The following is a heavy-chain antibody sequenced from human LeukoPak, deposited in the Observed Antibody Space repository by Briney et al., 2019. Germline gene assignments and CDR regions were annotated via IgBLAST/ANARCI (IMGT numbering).Heavy chain of an antibody. D-gene: IGHD4-17*01. CDR1: GFTFDDYA. Sequence: PGRSLRLPCAASGFTFDDYAMHWVRQAPGKGLEWVSGISWNSGSIGYADSVKGRFTISRDNAKNSLYLQMNSLRAEDTALYYCAKDHTGDKYFDYWGQGTLVTVSS. V-gene: IGHV3-9*01. J-gene: IGHJ4*02. CDR3: AKDHTGDKYFDY. CDR2: ISWNSGSI.